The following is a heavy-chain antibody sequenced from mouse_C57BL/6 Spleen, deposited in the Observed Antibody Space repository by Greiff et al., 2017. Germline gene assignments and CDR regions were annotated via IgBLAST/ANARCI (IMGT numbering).Heavy chain of an antibody. CDR1: GYTFTDYY. D-gene: IGHD2-3*01. V-gene: IGHV1-76*01. J-gene: IGHJ1*03. CDR3: ARGHDGYLWYFDV. Sequence: VQLQQSGAELVRPGASVKLSCKASGYTFTDYYINWVKQRPGQGLEWIARIYPGSGNTYYNEKFKGKATLTAEKSSSTAYMQLSSLTSEDSAVYFCARGHDGYLWYFDVWGTGTTVTVSS. CDR2: IYPGSGNT.